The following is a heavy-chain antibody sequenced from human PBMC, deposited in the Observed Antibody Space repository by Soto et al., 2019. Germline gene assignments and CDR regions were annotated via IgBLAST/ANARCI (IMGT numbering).Heavy chain of an antibody. CDR1: GFIFEDFA. CDR2: INWNGVNK. CDR3: AKDVDRLGELWGYFQN. J-gene: IGHJ1*01. Sequence: EVQLVESGGGLEQPGRSLRLSCTVSGFIFEDFAMHWVRQAPGQGLEWVSGINWNGVNKGYAESVLGRFTNSRDNAKKSLYLDMNYLRPEDTALYFCAKDVDRLGELWGYFQNWGQGTLVTVSS. D-gene: IGHD3-16*01. V-gene: IGHV3-9*01.